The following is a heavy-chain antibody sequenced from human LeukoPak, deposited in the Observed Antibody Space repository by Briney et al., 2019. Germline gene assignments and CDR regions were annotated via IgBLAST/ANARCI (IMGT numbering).Heavy chain of an antibody. CDR3: ARVAWRAFDI. CDR2: ISSSSSTR. CDR1: GFTFSDYY. Sequence: PGLTLRLFCASSGFTFSDYYMSWIRQAPGKGLEWVSYISSSSSTRSYADSVQGRFTISRDNDKNSLSLQMNSLRAEDTAVYYCARVAWRAFDIWGQGTMVTVSS. J-gene: IGHJ3*02. V-gene: IGHV3-11*04. D-gene: IGHD5-12*01.